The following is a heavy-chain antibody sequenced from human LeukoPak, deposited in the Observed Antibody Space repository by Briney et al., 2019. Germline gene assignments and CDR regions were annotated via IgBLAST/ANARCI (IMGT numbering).Heavy chain of an antibody. CDR3: AREDYHYYMDV. CDR2: IYYSGST. Sequence: SETLSLTCTVSGDSISRYYWSWIRQPPGKGLEWIGYIYYSGSTNYNPSLKSRVTISVDTSKNQFSLKLSSVTAADTAVYYCAREDYHYYMDVWGKGTTVTVSS. J-gene: IGHJ6*03. CDR1: GDSISRYY. V-gene: IGHV4-59*01.